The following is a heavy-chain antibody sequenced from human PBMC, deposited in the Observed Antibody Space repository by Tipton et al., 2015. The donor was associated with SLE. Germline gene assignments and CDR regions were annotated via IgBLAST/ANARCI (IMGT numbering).Heavy chain of an antibody. CDR1: GYTFTGYN. CDR2: INPNSGAT. Sequence: QLVQSGAEVKKPGASVKVSCKASGYTFTGYNIHWVRQAPGQGLEYMGRINPNSGATNYAQKFQGRVTMTTDKSISTAYMELSSLKSDDTAVYYCARDGGYYYGSGSYSWGDYWGQGTLVTVSS. D-gene: IGHD3-10*01. J-gene: IGHJ4*02. CDR3: ARDGGYYYGSGSYSWGDY. V-gene: IGHV1-2*06.